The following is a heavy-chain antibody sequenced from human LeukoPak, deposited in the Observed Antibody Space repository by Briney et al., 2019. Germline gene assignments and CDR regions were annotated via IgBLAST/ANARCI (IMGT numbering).Heavy chain of an antibody. D-gene: IGHD6-19*01. CDR1: GGSFSAYY. Sequence: SETLSLTCAVYGGSFSAYYWSWIRQPPGKGLEWIGEINQSGSTNYNPSLKSRVTISIDTSKNQFSLNLSSVTAADTAVYYCARTRIVRYSSGWYVFDYWGQGTLVTVSS. CDR2: INQSGST. J-gene: IGHJ4*02. V-gene: IGHV4-34*01. CDR3: ARTRIVRYSSGWYVFDY.